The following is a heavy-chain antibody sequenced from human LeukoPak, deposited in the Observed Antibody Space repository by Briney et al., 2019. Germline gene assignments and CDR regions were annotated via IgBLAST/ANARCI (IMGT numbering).Heavy chain of an antibody. CDR3: ARVHNLAVADVDYFDY. D-gene: IGHD6-19*01. J-gene: IGHJ4*02. Sequence: GGSLRLSCAASRFTVSSNYMSWVRQAPGKGVEWVSLIYSGGSTYYADSVQGRFTISRDNSKNTLYLQMNSLRAEDTAVYYCARVHNLAVADVDYFDYWGQGTLVTVSS. V-gene: IGHV3-53*01. CDR1: RFTVSSNY. CDR2: IYSGGST.